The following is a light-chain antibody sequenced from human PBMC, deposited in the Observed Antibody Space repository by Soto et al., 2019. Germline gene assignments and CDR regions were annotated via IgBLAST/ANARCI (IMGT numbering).Light chain of an antibody. CDR3: QHYVSSPPLYF. Sequence: EIVLTQSPGTLSLSPGERATLSCRASQSVSTCCLAWYQKKPGQAPRLLIYGASNRATGIPDRFSGSGSGTDFTLTISRLEPEDFAVYYCQHYVSSPPLYFFGQGTKLEIK. CDR2: GAS. J-gene: IGKJ2*01. CDR1: QSVSTCC. V-gene: IGKV3-20*01.